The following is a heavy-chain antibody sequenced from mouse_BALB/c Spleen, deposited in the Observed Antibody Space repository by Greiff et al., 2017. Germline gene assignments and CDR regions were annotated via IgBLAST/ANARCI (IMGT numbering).Heavy chain of an antibody. J-gene: IGHJ4*01. V-gene: IGHV10-1*02. CDR1: GFTFNTYA. CDR2: IRSKSNNYAT. Sequence: EVQGVESGGGLVQPKGSLKLSCAASGFTFNTYAMNWVRQAPGKGLEWVARIRSKSNNYATYYADSVKDRFTISRDDSQSMLYLQMNNLKTEDTAMYYCVRSHYGSSYYAMDYWGQGTSVTVSS. D-gene: IGHD1-1*01. CDR3: VRSHYGSSYYAMDY.